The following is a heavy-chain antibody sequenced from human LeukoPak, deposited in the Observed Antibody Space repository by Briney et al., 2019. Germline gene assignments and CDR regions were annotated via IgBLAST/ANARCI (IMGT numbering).Heavy chain of an antibody. CDR2: IKSKSDGGTT. CDR1: GFTFSNAW. J-gene: IGHJ4*02. Sequence: GGSLRLSCAASGFTFSNAWMSWVRQAPGKGLEWVGRIKSKSDGGTTDYAAPVKGRFTISRDDSKNTPYLQMSSLKTEDTAVYYCTTKIQLWPLDYWGQGTLVTVSS. D-gene: IGHD5-18*01. V-gene: IGHV3-15*01. CDR3: TTKIQLWPLDY.